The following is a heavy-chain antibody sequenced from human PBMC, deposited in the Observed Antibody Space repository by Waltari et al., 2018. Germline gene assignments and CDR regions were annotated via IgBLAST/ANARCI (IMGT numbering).Heavy chain of an antibody. CDR1: GYSISSGYY. Sequence: QVQLQESGPGLVKPSETLSLTCAVSGYSISSGYYWAWIRQPPGKGLEWIGSIYHSGSTYYNPSLKSRVTISVDTSKNQFSLKLSSVTAADTAVYYCARGGRRGYDFWSGYYGWFDPWGQGTLVTVSS. D-gene: IGHD3-3*01. V-gene: IGHV4-38-2*01. J-gene: IGHJ5*02. CDR3: ARGGRRGYDFWSGYYGWFDP. CDR2: IYHSGST.